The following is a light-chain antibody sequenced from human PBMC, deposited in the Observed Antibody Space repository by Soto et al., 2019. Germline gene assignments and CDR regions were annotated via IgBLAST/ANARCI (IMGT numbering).Light chain of an antibody. J-gene: IGKJ1*01. Sequence: EIVMTQSPATLSVSPGERATLSCRASQSFSSNLAWYQQKPGQAPRLLIYGASTRATGIPARLSGSGSGTEFTLTISSLQSEDFAVYYCQQYNNWPPWTFGQGTKVEIK. CDR2: GAS. V-gene: IGKV3-15*01. CDR3: QQYNNWPPWT. CDR1: QSFSSN.